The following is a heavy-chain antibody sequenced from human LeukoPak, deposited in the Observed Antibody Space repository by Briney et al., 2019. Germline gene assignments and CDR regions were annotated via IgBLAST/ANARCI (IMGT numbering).Heavy chain of an antibody. CDR1: GFTFRMFG. Sequence: GGSLRLSCAASGFTFRMFGMHWVRQAPGKGLEWVAVVSRDGGTTFYGDSVQGRFTISRDNSKNTLYLQMNSLKAEDTAVYYCGKEWHREGYGSFLDDWGQGTLVTVSS. J-gene: IGHJ4*02. D-gene: IGHD5-12*01. V-gene: IGHV3-30*18. CDR2: VSRDGGTT. CDR3: GKEWHREGYGSFLDD.